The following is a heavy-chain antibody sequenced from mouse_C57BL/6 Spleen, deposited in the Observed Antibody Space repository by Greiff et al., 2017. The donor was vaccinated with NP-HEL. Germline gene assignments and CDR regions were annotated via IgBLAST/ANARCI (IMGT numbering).Heavy chain of an antibody. CDR2: ISYDGSN. CDR3: ARGYYGSSLDYFDY. CDR1: GYSITSGYY. V-gene: IGHV3-6*01. J-gene: IGHJ2*01. Sequence: EVQVVESGPGLVKPSQSLSLTCSVTGYSITSGYYWNWIRQFPGNKLEWMGYISYDGSNNYNPSLKNRISITRDTSKNQFFLKLNSVTTEDTATYYCARGYYGSSLDYFDYWGQGTTLTVSS. D-gene: IGHD1-1*01.